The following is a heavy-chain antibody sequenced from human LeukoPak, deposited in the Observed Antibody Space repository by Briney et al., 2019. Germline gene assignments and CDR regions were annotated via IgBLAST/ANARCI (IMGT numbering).Heavy chain of an antibody. CDR3: ARDMEYSSSSDYYYYMDV. CDR2: ISAYNGNT. Sequence: GASVKVSCKASGYTFTSYGISWVRQAPGQGFEWMGWISAYNGNTNYAQKLQGRVTMTTDTSTSTAYMELRSLRSDDTAVYYCARDMEYSSSSDYYYYMDVWGKGTTVTVSS. V-gene: IGHV1-18*01. D-gene: IGHD6-6*01. CDR1: GYTFTSYG. J-gene: IGHJ6*03.